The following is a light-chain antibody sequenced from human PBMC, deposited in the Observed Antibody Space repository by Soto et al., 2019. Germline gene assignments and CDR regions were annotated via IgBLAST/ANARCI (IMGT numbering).Light chain of an antibody. Sequence: DIVMTQSPLSLPVTPGEPASISCRSSQSLLYSNGYNYLDWYLQKPGQSPQLLIYLGSSRAYGGPDRFSGSGSGTDFTLKISRVEAEDVGVYYCMQALQTPYTFGHGTKLEIK. J-gene: IGKJ2*01. CDR3: MQALQTPYT. CDR2: LGS. V-gene: IGKV2-28*01. CDR1: QSLLYSNGYNY.